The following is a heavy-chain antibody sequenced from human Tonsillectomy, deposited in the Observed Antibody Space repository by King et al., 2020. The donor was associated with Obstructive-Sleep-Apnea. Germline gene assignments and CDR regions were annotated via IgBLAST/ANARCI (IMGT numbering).Heavy chain of an antibody. CDR1: GFTFSNYV. J-gene: IGHJ4*02. CDR3: ARDPSYNGRVNYFDY. Sequence: VQLVQSGGGVVQPGRSLRLSCGASGFTFSNYVMHWVRQAPGKGLEWVALILYDGSNKYYADSVKGRFTIARDNSKKTLHLQMNSLRAEDTAVYYCARDPSYNGRVNYFDYWGQGTLVTVSS. D-gene: IGHD1-26*01. V-gene: IGHV3-30*04. CDR2: ILYDGSNK.